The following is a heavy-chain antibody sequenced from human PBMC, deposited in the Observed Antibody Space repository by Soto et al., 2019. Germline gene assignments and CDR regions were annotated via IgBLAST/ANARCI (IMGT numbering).Heavy chain of an antibody. V-gene: IGHV3-21*01. D-gene: IGHD4-17*01. CDR3: ARDRAVTTEDYYYGMDV. CDR2: ISSSSSYI. J-gene: IGHJ6*02. CDR1: GFTFSSYS. Sequence: EVQLVESGGGLVKPGGSLRLSCAASGFTFSSYSMNWVRQAPGKGLEWVSSISSSSSYIYYADSVKGRFIISRDNAKNSLYLQMNSLRAEDTAVYYCARDRAVTTEDYYYGMDVWGQGTTVTVSS.